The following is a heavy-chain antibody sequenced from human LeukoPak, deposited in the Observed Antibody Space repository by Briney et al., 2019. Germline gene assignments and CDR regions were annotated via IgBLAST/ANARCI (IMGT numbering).Heavy chain of an antibody. D-gene: IGHD4-11*01. V-gene: IGHV4-59*01. CDR3: ARDVGQTTSF. Sequence: SETLSLTCTVSGGSISGFYWSWTRQPPGKGLEWIAYIYHSGSSNYNPSLKSRVTLSVDTSKNEFSLKLTSATAADTAVYYCARDVGQTTSFWGQGTLVTVSS. CDR1: GGSISGFY. J-gene: IGHJ4*02. CDR2: IYHSGSS.